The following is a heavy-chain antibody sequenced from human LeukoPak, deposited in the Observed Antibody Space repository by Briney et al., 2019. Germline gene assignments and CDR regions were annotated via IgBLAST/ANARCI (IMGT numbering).Heavy chain of an antibody. CDR3: AKYYDFWSGYQYTSDYYYYYSMDV. D-gene: IGHD3-3*01. V-gene: IGHV3-23*01. Sequence: GSLRLSCAVSGFTLSDYAMNWVRQAPGKGLEWVSTISGSGVSTYYADSVKGRFTISRDISKNTLYLQMNSLRAGDTAVYYCAKYYDFWSGYQYTSDYYYYYSMDVWGHGTTVTVSS. J-gene: IGHJ6*01. CDR1: GFTLSDYA. CDR2: ISGSGVST.